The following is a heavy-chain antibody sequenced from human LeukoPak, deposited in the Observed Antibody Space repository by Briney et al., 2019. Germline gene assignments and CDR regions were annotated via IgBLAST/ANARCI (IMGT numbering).Heavy chain of an antibody. CDR3: ATVRPGILTGSDY. CDR2: ISSGTSNI. CDR1: GFTFSSYS. D-gene: IGHD3-9*01. J-gene: IGHJ4*02. Sequence: PGGSLRLSCAASGFTFSSYSMNWVRQAPGKGLEWVSYISSGTSNIYYTDSVKGRFTVSRDNAKNSLYLQMNSLRDEDTAVYYCATVRPGILTGSDYWGQGTLVTVSS. V-gene: IGHV3-48*02.